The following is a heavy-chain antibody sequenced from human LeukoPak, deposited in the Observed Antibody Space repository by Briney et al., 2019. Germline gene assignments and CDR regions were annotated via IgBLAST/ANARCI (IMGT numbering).Heavy chain of an antibody. J-gene: IGHJ4*02. CDR2: ISYDGSNK. CDR1: GFTFSSYA. Sequence: PGGSLRLSCAASGFTFSSYAMHWVRQAPGKGLEWVAVISYDGSNKYYADSVKGRFTISRDNSKTTLYLQMNSLRAEDTAVYYCARGRSGYHYYFDYWGQGTLVTVSS. D-gene: IGHD3-22*01. CDR3: ARGRSGYHYYFDY. V-gene: IGHV3-30-3*01.